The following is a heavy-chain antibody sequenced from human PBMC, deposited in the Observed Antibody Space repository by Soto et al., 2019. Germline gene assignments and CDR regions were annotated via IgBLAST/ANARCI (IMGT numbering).Heavy chain of an antibody. J-gene: IGHJ4*02. CDR2: IDSGGSYI. CDR1: EFTFSDYY. D-gene: IGHD3-10*01. CDR3: ARDYYGSGSYYASDY. Sequence: WGSLRLSCAASEFTFSDYYMSWFRQAPGKGLEWVSYIDSGGSYINYADSVKGRFTISRDNAKNSLYLQVNSLRAEDTAVYYCARDYYGSGSYYASDYWGQGTLVPVSS. V-gene: IGHV3-11*06.